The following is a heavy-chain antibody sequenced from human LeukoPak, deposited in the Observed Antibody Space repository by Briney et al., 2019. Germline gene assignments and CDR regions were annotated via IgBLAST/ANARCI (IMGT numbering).Heavy chain of an antibody. CDR1: GGSISSGGYY. J-gene: IGHJ5*02. D-gene: IGHD3-9*01. Sequence: SQTLSLTCTVSGGSISSGGYYWSWIGQHPGNGLEWIGYIYYSGSTHYNPSLKSRVTISVDTSKNQFSLKLSSVTAADTAVYYCARDMTDWWFDPWGQGTLVTVSS. CDR2: IYYSGST. CDR3: ARDMTDWWFDP. V-gene: IGHV4-31*03.